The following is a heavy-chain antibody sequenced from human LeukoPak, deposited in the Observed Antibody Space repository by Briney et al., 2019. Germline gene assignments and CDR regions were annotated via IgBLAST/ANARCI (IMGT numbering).Heavy chain of an antibody. D-gene: IGHD4-17*01. Sequence: SQTLSLTCTVSGGSISSGDYYWSWIRQPPGKGLEWMGYIYYSGSTYYNPSLKSRVTISVDTSKNQFSLKLSSVTAADTAVYYCAREPSTVTTHYFDYWGQGTLVTVSS. J-gene: IGHJ4*02. CDR3: AREPSTVTTHYFDY. CDR1: GGSISSGDYY. V-gene: IGHV4-30-4*01. CDR2: IYYSGST.